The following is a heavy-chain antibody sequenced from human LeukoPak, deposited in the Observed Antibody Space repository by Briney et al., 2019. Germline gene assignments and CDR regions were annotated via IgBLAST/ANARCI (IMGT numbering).Heavy chain of an antibody. CDR1: GYTFTSYG. CDR3: VRDLIGDGYNHYYY. Sequence: ASVKVSCKASGYTFTSYGISWVRQAPGQGLEWMGWISAYNGNTNYAQKLQGRVTMTTDTSTSTAYMELRSLRSDDTAVYYCVRDLIGDGYNHYYYWGQGTLVTVSS. V-gene: IGHV1-18*01. D-gene: IGHD5-24*01. CDR2: ISAYNGNT. J-gene: IGHJ4*02.